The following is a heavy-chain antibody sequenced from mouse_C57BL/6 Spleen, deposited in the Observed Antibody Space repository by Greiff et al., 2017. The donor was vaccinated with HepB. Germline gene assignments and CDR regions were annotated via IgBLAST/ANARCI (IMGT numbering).Heavy chain of an antibody. D-gene: IGHD1-1*01. V-gene: IGHV1-26*01. CDR3: ARIYYYGSSLAMDY. Sequence: VQLQQSGPELVKPGASVKISCKASGYTFTDYYMNWVKQSHGKSLEWIGDINPNNGGTSYNQKFKGKATLTVDKSSSTAYMELRSLTSEDSAVYYCARIYYYGSSLAMDYWGQGTSVTVSS. CDR2: INPNNGGT. CDR1: GYTFTDYY. J-gene: IGHJ4*01.